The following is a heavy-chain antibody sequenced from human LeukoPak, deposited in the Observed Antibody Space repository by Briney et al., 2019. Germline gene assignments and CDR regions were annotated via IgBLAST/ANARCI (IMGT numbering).Heavy chain of an antibody. V-gene: IGHV3-7*03. CDR3: ARDWVAGVPFDAFDI. Sequence: GGSLRLSRAASGFTLSSYWMSWVRQAPGKGLEWVANIKEDGSEKYYVDSVKGRFTISRDNAKNSLYLHMNSLTAEDTAMYYCARDWVAGVPFDAFDIWGQGTMVSVSS. J-gene: IGHJ3*02. CDR2: IKEDGSEK. D-gene: IGHD3-10*01. CDR1: GFTLSSYW.